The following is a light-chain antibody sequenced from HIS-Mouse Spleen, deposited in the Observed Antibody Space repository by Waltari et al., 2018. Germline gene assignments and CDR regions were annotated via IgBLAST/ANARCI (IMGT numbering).Light chain of an antibody. J-gene: IGLJ2*01. CDR3: QVWDSSSDHVV. CDR2: DDS. CDR1: NIGRKR. V-gene: IGLV3-21*03. Sequence: SYELTQPPSVSVAPGKTARITCGGNNIGRKRVHWYQQKPGQAPVLVVYDDSDRPSGIPERFSGSNSGNTATLTISRVEAGDEADYYCQVWDSSSDHVVFGGGTKLTVL.